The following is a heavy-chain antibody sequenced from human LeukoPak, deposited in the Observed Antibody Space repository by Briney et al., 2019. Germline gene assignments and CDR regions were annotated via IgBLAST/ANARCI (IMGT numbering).Heavy chain of an antibody. CDR2: IRYDGSNK. Sequence: GGSLRLSCAASGFTFSSYGMHWVRQAPGKGLEWVAFIRYDGSNKYYADSAKGRFTISRDNSKNTLYPQMNSLRAEDTAVYYCAKGERFGELWDYYYMDVWGKGTTVTISS. V-gene: IGHV3-30*02. J-gene: IGHJ6*03. D-gene: IGHD3-10*01. CDR1: GFTFSSYG. CDR3: AKGERFGELWDYYYMDV.